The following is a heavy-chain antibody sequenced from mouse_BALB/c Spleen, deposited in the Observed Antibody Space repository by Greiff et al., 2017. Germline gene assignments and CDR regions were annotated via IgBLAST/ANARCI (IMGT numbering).Heavy chain of an antibody. D-gene: IGHD2-4*01. CDR2: IYPGDGDT. CDR3: ASPLYYDYDAAFAY. Sequence: VQLQQSGAELARPGASVKLSCKASGYTFTSYWMQWVKQRPGQGLEWIGAIYPGDGDTRYTQKFKGKATLTADKSSSTAYMQLSSLASEDSAVYYCASPLYYDYDAAFAYWGQGTLVTVSA. CDR1: GYTFTSYW. V-gene: IGHV1-87*01. J-gene: IGHJ3*01.